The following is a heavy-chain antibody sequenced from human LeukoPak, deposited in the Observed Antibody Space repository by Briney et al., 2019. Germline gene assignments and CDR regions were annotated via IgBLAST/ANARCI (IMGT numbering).Heavy chain of an antibody. CDR2: ITWNSDSM. D-gene: IGHD3-10*01. J-gene: IGHJ4*02. Sequence: HSGRSLRLSCAAAGFNFDDYAMHWVRQVPGKGLEWVSGITWNSDSMGYADSVKGRFTISRDNAKNSLYLQMNSLGAEDTALYYCAKDIVIIWFGGGGGFDCWGQGTLVTVSS. CDR1: GFNFDDYA. CDR3: AKDIVIIWFGGGGGFDC. V-gene: IGHV3-9*01.